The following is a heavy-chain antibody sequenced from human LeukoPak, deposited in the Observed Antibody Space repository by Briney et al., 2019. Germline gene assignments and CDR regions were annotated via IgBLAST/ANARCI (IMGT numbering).Heavy chain of an antibody. CDR3: ARDFGFSPSSGYSFDY. D-gene: IGHD3-22*01. Sequence: PGRSLRLSCAASGFTFSRCGMHWVRQAPGKGLEWVAVIWYDGSNRQYADSVKGRFTISRDNSKNTLYLQMNSLRAEDTAVYYCARDFGFSPSSGYSFDYWGQGTLVTVSS. J-gene: IGHJ4*02. V-gene: IGHV3-33*01. CDR1: GFTFSRCG. CDR2: IWYDGSNR.